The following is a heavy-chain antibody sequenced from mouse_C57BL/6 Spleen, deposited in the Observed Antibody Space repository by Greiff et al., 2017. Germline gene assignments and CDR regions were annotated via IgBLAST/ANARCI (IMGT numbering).Heavy chain of an antibody. V-gene: IGHV14-2*01. Sequence: EVQLVESGAELVMPGASVKLSCTASGFNITDYYMHWVKQRPEQGLEWIGRIDPEDGYTKYAPKFQGKATITADKSSHTASMQLSSLTSEDSDGYAGASAYYYGCDYFAYWGQGTPVTVSS. D-gene: IGHD1-1*01. CDR2: IDPEDGYT. J-gene: IGHJ3*01. CDR1: GFNITDYY. CDR3: ASAYYYGCDYFAY.